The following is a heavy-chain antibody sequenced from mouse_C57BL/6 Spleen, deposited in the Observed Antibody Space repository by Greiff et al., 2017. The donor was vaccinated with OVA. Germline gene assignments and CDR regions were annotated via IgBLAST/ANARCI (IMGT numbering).Heavy chain of an antibody. CDR2: IHPNSGST. CDR3: ARTDGSSYGDY. J-gene: IGHJ2*01. D-gene: IGHD1-1*01. Sequence: QVQLQQPGAELVKPGASVKLSCKASGYTFTSYWMHWVKQRPGQGLEWIGMIHPNSGSTNYNEKFKSKATLTVDKSSSTAYMQLSSLTSEDSAVYYCARTDGSSYGDYWGQGTTLTVSS. CDR1: GYTFTSYW. V-gene: IGHV1-64*01.